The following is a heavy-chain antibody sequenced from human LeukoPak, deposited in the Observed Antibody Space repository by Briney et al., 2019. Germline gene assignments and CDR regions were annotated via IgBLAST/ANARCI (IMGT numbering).Heavy chain of an antibody. V-gene: IGHV3-30-3*01. CDR3: ARDGYGDYPCYFDY. Sequence: GGSLRLSCAASGFTFSSYAMHWVRQAPGKGLEWVAVISYDGSNKYYADSVKGRFTISRDNSKNTLHLQMDSLRAEDTAVYYCARDGYGDYPCYFDYWGQGTLVTVSS. J-gene: IGHJ4*02. CDR2: ISYDGSNK. CDR1: GFTFSSYA. D-gene: IGHD4-17*01.